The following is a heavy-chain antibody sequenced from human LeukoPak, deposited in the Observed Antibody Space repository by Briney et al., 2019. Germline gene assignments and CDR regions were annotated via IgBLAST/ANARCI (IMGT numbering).Heavy chain of an antibody. J-gene: IGHJ4*02. CDR3: ASGAQYSSSWYYFYY. CDR1: GGSNSSNY. Sequence: PSETLSLTCTVSGGSNSSNYWTWFRQPPGKGLEWIGYIYHSGSTYYNPSLTSRVTISVDTSKNQFSLKLSSVTAADTAVYYCASGAQYSSSWYYFYYWGQGILVTVSS. D-gene: IGHD6-13*01. V-gene: IGHV4-59*01. CDR2: IYHSGST.